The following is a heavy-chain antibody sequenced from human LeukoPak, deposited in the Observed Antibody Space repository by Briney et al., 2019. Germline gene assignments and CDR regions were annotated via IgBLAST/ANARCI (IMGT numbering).Heavy chain of an antibody. CDR3: ARRSRMTTIDAFDI. Sequence: SETLSLTCTVSGGSISSYYWSWFRQPPGKGLDWIGYIYYSGSTNYNPSLKSRVTISVDTSKNQFFLKLSSVTAADTAVYYCARRSRMTTIDAFDIWGQGTMVTVSS. V-gene: IGHV4-59*08. CDR1: GGSISSYY. J-gene: IGHJ3*02. CDR2: IYYSGST. D-gene: IGHD5-24*01.